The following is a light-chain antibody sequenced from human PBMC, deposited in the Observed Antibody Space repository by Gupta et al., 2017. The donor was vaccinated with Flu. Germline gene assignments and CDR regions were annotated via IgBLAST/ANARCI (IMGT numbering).Light chain of an antibody. CDR3: QQYDSYSLT. Sequence: PSTLSASVGDRVTITCRASQSISSWLAWYQQKPGKAPKLLIYKASSLESGVPSRFSGSGSGTEFTLTISSLQPDDFATYYCQQYDSYSLTFGGGTEVEIK. CDR2: KAS. J-gene: IGKJ4*01. V-gene: IGKV1-5*03. CDR1: QSISSW.